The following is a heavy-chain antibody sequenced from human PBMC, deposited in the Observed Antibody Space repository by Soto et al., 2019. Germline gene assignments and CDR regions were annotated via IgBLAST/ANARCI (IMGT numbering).Heavy chain of an antibody. J-gene: IGHJ1*01. V-gene: IGHV1-69*02. Sequence: ASVKVSCKASGGTFSSYTISWVRQAPGQGIEWMGRIIPILGIANYAQKFQGRVTITADKSTSTAYMELSSLRSEDTAVYYCAWTPRAFVAPEAGEYFQHWGQGTLVTVSS. CDR3: AWTPRAFVAPEAGEYFQH. CDR2: IIPILGIA. CDR1: GGTFSSYT. D-gene: IGHD2-21*01.